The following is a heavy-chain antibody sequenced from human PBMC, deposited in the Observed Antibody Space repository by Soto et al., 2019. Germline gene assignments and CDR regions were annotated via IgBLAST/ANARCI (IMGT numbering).Heavy chain of an antibody. D-gene: IGHD4-17*01. Sequence: SETLSLTCAVSGGSISSSNWWSWVRQPPGKGLEWIGEIYHSGSTNYNPSLKSRVTISVDKSKNQFSLKLSSVTAADTAVYYCARAPWVTTCEYFDYWGQGTLVTVSS. J-gene: IGHJ4*02. CDR3: ARAPWVTTCEYFDY. CDR2: IYHSGST. CDR1: GGSISSSNW. V-gene: IGHV4-4*02.